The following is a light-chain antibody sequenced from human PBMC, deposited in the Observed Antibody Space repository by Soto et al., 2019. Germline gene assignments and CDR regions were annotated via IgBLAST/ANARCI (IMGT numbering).Light chain of an antibody. J-gene: IGKJ1*01. CDR3: QQYFEWPPMT. CDR2: GAS. Sequence: EVVMTQSPATLSVSPGERATLSCRASETVATNLAWYQKKTGQAPRLLISGASTRAAGISDRFRGSGSGTEFTLTISSLRSEDSAIYYCQQYFEWPPMTFGQGTKVEI. CDR1: ETVATN. V-gene: IGKV3-15*01.